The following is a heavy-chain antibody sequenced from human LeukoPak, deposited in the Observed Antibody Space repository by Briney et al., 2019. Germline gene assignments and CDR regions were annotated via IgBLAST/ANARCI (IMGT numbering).Heavy chain of an antibody. D-gene: IGHD1-26*01. CDR2: IYYSGTT. J-gene: IGHJ4*02. CDR3: ASNWSPSSIKVLSYFDY. Sequence: PSETLSLTCTISGGSISSSSYYWGWIRQPPGKGLEWIGSIYYSGTTYYNPSLKSRVTISVDTSKSQFSLKLSSVTAADTAVYYCASNWSPSSIKVLSYFDYWGQETLVTVSP. V-gene: IGHV4-39*01. CDR1: GGSISSSSYY.